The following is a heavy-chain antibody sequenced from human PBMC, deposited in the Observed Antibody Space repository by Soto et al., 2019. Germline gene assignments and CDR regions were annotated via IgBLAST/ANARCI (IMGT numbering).Heavy chain of an antibody. V-gene: IGHV2-5*02. J-gene: IGHJ5*02. D-gene: IGHD1-7*01. CDR3: AYRLPYNMNWESGWFDP. CDR2: IYWDDDK. CDR1: GFSLNTHGVA. Sequence: QITLKESGPTLVKPTQTLTLTCTFSGFSLNTHGVAVGWIHQPPRTALECLALIYWDDDKRYNPSLKNRLTITMDTSKNQVVLTMTNVDPVDTATYRCAYRLPYNMNWESGWFDPWGQGTLVTVSS.